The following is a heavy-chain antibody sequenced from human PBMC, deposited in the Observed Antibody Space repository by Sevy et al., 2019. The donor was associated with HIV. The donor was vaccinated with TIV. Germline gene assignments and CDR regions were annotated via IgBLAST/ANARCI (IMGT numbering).Heavy chain of an antibody. CDR3: ARAGLARYYYYMDV. Sequence: GGSLRLSCAASGFTFSSYSMNWVLQAPGKGLEWVSSISSSSSYIYYADSVKGRFTISRDNAKNSLYLQMNSLRAEDTAVYYCARAGLARYYYYMDVWGKGTTVTVSS. J-gene: IGHJ6*03. CDR2: ISSSSSYI. CDR1: GFTFSSYS. V-gene: IGHV3-21*01.